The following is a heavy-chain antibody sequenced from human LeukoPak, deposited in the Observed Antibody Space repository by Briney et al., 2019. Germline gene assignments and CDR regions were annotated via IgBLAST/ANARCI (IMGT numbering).Heavy chain of an antibody. CDR3: ARDRRYYYGSGSSYDY. Sequence: GRSLRLSCAASGFTFSSYAMHWVRQAPGKGLEWVAVISYDGSNKYYADSVKGRFTISRDNSKNTLYLQMNSLRAEDTAVYYCARDRRYYYGSGSSYDYWGQGTLVTVSS. CDR2: ISYDGSNK. CDR1: GFTFSSYA. V-gene: IGHV3-30-3*01. D-gene: IGHD3-10*01. J-gene: IGHJ4*02.